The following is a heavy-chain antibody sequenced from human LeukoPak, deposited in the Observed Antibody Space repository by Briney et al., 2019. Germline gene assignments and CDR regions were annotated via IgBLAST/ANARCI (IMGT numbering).Heavy chain of an antibody. CDR3: ARSTAGLDY. D-gene: IGHD5-18*01. CDR1: GFAFSNYS. Sequence: GGSLRLSCAASGFAFSNYSMNWVRQAPGKGLEWVSSITSSSSYIYYADSVKGRFTISRDNAENSLFLQMNSLRVEDTAMYYCARSTAGLDYWGQGTLVTVSS. J-gene: IGHJ4*02. V-gene: IGHV3-21*01. CDR2: ITSSSSYI.